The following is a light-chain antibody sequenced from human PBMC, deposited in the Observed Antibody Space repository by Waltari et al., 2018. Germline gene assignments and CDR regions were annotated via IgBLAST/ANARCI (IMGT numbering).Light chain of an antibody. Sequence: QSALTQPPSASGSPGQSVTISCTGTTSDVGGYNYVSWYQQHPGKAPKLMIYEVIKRPSGLPERFSGSKSGSTASLTVSGLQAEDEADYYCSSYAGSNNLVFGGGTKLTVL. CDR3: SSYAGSNNLV. CDR2: EVI. CDR1: TSDVGGYNY. J-gene: IGLJ2*01. V-gene: IGLV2-8*01.